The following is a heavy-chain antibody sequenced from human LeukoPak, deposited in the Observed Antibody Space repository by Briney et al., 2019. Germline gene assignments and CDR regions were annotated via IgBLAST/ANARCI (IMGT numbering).Heavy chain of an antibody. D-gene: IGHD6-13*01. J-gene: IGHJ4*02. CDR1: GFTFRNYG. V-gene: IGHV3-33*01. CDR2: IRTDGGEK. CDR3: ARIGYSTSWANFDY. Sequence: GTSLRLSCAASGFTFRNYGMPWVRQAPGKGLEWVASIRTDGGEKYHADSVQGRFSISRDNSKNTLYLQMDSLRAEDTALYYCARIGYSTSWANFDYWGQGTPVTVSS.